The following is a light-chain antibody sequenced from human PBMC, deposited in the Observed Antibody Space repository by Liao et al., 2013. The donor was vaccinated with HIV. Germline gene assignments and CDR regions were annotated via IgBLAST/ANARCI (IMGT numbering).Light chain of an antibody. J-gene: IGLJ1*01. CDR2: MIA. CDR3: QAWDSSTVNYV. V-gene: IGLV3-21*01. CDR1: NIGSK. Sequence: SYVLTQPPSVSVAPGKTARITCGGNNIGSKMCTGTSRSQARPLCWSSIMIATGPQGFPERFSGSNSGNTATLTISGTQAMDEADYYCQAWDSSTVNYVFGTGTKVTVL.